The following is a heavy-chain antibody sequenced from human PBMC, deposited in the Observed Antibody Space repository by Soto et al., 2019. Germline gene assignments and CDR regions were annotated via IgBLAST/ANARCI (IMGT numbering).Heavy chain of an antibody. CDR3: ARQAGRGSGWFRRDDNWFDP. CDR2: IYYSGST. Sequence: SETLSLTCTVSGGSISSSSYYWGWIRQPPGKGLEWIGSIYYSGSTYYNPSLKSRVTISVDTSKNQFSLKLSSVTAADTAVYYCARQAGRGSGWFRRDDNWFDPWGQGTLVTVSS. CDR1: GGSISSSSYY. D-gene: IGHD6-19*01. J-gene: IGHJ5*02. V-gene: IGHV4-39*01.